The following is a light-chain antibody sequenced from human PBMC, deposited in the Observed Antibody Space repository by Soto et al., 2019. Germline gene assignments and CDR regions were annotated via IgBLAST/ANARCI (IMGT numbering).Light chain of an antibody. Sequence: DIQMTQSPSTLSASVGDRVTITCRARQSISSWLAWYQQKPGKAPKLLIYDASILESGVPSRFSGSGSGTEFTLTISSLQPDDFATYYCQQYNSYRTFGQATKVDIK. CDR1: QSISSW. V-gene: IGKV1-5*01. CDR2: DAS. J-gene: IGKJ1*01. CDR3: QQYNSYRT.